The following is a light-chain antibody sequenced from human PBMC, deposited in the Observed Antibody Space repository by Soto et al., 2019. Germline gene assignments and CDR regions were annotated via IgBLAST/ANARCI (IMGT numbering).Light chain of an antibody. Sequence: QSVLTQPPSASGTPGQRVTISCSGGSSNIGSNSVSWYQQLPGTAPKLLIYSNNQRPSGVPDRFSGSKSGTSASLAISGLQSGDEADYYCAAWDDSLNGYVFGTGTKVTAL. CDR2: SNN. CDR1: SSNIGSNS. CDR3: AAWDDSLNGYV. V-gene: IGLV1-44*01. J-gene: IGLJ1*01.